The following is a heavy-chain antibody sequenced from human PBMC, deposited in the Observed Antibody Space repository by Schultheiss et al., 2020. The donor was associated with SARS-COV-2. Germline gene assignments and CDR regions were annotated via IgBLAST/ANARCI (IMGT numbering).Heavy chain of an antibody. V-gene: IGHV4-34*11. CDR3: ARDLHLYSSGWYGRIRISAFDI. Sequence: SETLSLTCAVYGGSFGGYYWSWIRQHPGKGLEWIGYIYYSGSTNYNPSLKSRVTISVDTPKNQFSLNLSSVTAADTAVYYCARDLHLYSSGWYGRIRISAFDIWGQGTMVTVSS. J-gene: IGHJ3*02. CDR1: GGSFGGYY. CDR2: IYYSGST. D-gene: IGHD6-19*01.